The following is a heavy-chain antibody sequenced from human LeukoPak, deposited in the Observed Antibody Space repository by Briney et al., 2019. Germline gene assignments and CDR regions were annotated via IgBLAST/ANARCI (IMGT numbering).Heavy chain of an antibody. D-gene: IGHD7-27*01. CDR2: INPISGGT. V-gene: IGHV1-2*02. Sequence: GASVKVSCKASGYSFSGYYVHWVRQAPGQGLEWMGWINPISGGTNYVQKFQGRVTMTRDTSITTACMELSRLRSDDTAVYYCARGGPYGDYFDYWGQGTLVTVSS. CDR1: GYSFSGYY. J-gene: IGHJ4*02. CDR3: ARGGPYGDYFDY.